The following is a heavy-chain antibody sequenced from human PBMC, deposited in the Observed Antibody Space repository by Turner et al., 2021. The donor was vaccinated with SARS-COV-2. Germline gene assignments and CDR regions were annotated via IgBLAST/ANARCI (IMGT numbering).Heavy chain of an antibody. CDR3: AKDRSFRGGTYLFDY. Sequence: QVHLVEPGGGVVQPGRSLRLSCAASGSTFSSYGMHWVRQAPGKGLEWVSIISYDGNNQDYADSVKGRITISRDNSKNTLYLQMNSLRAEDTAVYYCAKDRSFRGGTYLFDYWGQGTLVTVSS. D-gene: IGHD1-26*01. CDR2: ISYDGNNQ. J-gene: IGHJ4*02. V-gene: IGHV3-30*18. CDR1: GSTFSSYG.